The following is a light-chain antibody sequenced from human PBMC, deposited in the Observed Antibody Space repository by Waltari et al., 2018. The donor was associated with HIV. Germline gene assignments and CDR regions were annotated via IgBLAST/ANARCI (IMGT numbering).Light chain of an antibody. CDR2: YKSDSDR. J-gene: IGLJ3*02. CDR1: SGINVDTYR. Sequence: QAVLTQPASLSASPGTSASLTCSLRSGINVDTYRIYWYQQKPGSPPQYLLKYKSDSDRQRGSGVPRRFSGSKDASANAGILLISGVQSEDEADCYCVIWHSSAWVFGGGTKLTVL. V-gene: IGLV5-45*01. CDR3: VIWHSSAWV.